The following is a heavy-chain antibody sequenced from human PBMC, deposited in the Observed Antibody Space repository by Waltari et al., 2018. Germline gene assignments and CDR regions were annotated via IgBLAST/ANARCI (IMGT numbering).Heavy chain of an antibody. CDR3: ARITVRGVHGVPT. D-gene: IGHD3-10*01. CDR2: IMPIVGTV. V-gene: IGHV1-69*13. CDR1: DGTFSSYA. Sequence: QLQLVQSGAEVKKPGSSVKVSCKASDGTFSSYAISWVRQAPGQGLEWMGGIMPIVGTVNYVQKVQGRGTITAEETTSTADKELSSLRAEDTAVDYCARITVRGVHGVPTWGQGTLVTVSS. J-gene: IGHJ5*02.